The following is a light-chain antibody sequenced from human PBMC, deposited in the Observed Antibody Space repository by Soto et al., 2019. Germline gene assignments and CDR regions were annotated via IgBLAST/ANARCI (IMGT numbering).Light chain of an antibody. CDR1: TSNIGRNS. CDR2: KSD. Sequence: QSVLTQPPSASGTPGQRVTMSCSGNTSNIGRNSVYWYHQVPGTAPRLLIYKSDQRPSGVPDRFSGSKSGTSASLAIGGLRSEDEADYYCAVWDDSLSSWLFGGGTKLTVL. J-gene: IGLJ3*02. CDR3: AVWDDSLSSWL. V-gene: IGLV1-47*01.